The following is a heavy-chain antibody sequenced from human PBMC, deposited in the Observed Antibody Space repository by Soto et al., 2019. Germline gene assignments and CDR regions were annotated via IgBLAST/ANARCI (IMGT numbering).Heavy chain of an antibody. Sequence: SETLSLTCTVSGGSISSYYWSWIRQPPGKGLEWIGFIYYSGSTNYNPSLKSRVTISVDTSKNQFSLKLSSVTAADTAVYYCARGGYFDSWGQGTPVTVSS. CDR1: GGSISSYY. V-gene: IGHV4-59*12. CDR2: IYYSGST. CDR3: ARGGYFDS. J-gene: IGHJ4*02. D-gene: IGHD6-13*01.